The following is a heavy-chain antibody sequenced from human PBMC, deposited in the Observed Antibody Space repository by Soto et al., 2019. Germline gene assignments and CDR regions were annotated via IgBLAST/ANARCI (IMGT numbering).Heavy chain of an antibody. J-gene: IGHJ4*02. CDR1: GFTFSGYA. Sequence: GGSLRLSCAASGFTFSGYAMSWVRQAPGKGLEWISAVSGSGGSTYYADSVKGRFTISRDNSKDTLYLQMNSLRAEDTAVYYCAKNPGYYYDSTGYHFDYWGQGTLVTVSS. CDR2: VSGSGGST. D-gene: IGHD3-22*01. CDR3: AKNPGYYYDSTGYHFDY. V-gene: IGHV3-23*01.